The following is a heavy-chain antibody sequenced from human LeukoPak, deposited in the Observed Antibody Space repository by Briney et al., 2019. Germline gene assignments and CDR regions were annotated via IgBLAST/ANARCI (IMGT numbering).Heavy chain of an antibody. V-gene: IGHV3-23*01. CDR1: GASFSNYY. J-gene: IGHJ4*02. D-gene: IGHD3-22*01. CDR3: AKLLYYYDSSQPY. CDR2: ISGSGGST. Sequence: ETLSLTCVVYGASFSNYYWSWIRQPPGKGLEWVSAISGSGGSTYYADSVKGRFTISRDNSKNTLYLQMNSLRAEDTAVYYCAKLLYYYDSSQPYWGQGTLVTVSS.